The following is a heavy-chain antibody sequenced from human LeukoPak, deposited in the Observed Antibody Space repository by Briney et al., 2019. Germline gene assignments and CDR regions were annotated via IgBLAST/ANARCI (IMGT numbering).Heavy chain of an antibody. D-gene: IGHD6-13*01. J-gene: IGHJ4*02. CDR2: ISYDGSNK. CDR3: VKQGPYSSSWYFDY. V-gene: IGHV3-30-3*01. Sequence: GGSLRLSCAASGFTFSSYAMHWVRQAPGKGLEWVAVISYDGSNKYYADSVKGRFTISRDNSKNTLYLQMNSLRAEDTAVYYCVKQGPYSSSWYFDYWGQGTLVTVSS. CDR1: GFTFSSYA.